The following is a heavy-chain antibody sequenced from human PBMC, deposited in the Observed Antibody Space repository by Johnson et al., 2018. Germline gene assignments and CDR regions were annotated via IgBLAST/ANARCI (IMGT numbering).Heavy chain of an antibody. CDR1: GYTFINYG. CDR2: TSSDGSTK. V-gene: IGHV3-30*18. CDR3: AKWDGGSPHDYMYV. Sequence: VQLLETGGGVVQPGRSLRLSCVASGYTFINYGMHWVRQAPGKGLEWVAATTSSDGSTKDYVDPVKGRFTISRDNFNNTVYLKMNSLRVEDTAVYYCAKWDGGSPHDYMYVWGKGSRVTVS. J-gene: IGHJ6*03. D-gene: IGHD1-26*01.